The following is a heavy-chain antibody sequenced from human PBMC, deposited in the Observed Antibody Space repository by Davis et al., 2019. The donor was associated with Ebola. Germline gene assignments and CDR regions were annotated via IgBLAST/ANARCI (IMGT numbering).Heavy chain of an antibody. Sequence: GESLKISCAASGFTFSMSWMSWVRQAPGKGLEWVASIKRDGTERYYVDSLKGRFTISRDNAKNSLYLQMSSLRAEDTAVYFCARGGVAYSDLDYWGQGTLVAVSS. CDR2: IKRDGTER. V-gene: IGHV3-7*03. D-gene: IGHD2-21*01. CDR1: GFTFSMSW. J-gene: IGHJ4*02. CDR3: ARGGVAYSDLDY.